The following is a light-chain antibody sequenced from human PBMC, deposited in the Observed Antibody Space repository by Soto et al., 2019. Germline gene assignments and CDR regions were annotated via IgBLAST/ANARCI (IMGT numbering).Light chain of an antibody. Sequence: EIVMTQSPATLSVSPGERATLSCRASQSVSSNLAWYQQKPGQAPRLLIYGASTRATGIPARFSGSGSGTEFSLTISTPQSEDSAVYYCQQYNNWPPWTCGRGTKVEIK. V-gene: IGKV3-15*01. CDR1: QSVSSN. CDR3: QQYNNWPPWT. J-gene: IGKJ1*01. CDR2: GAS.